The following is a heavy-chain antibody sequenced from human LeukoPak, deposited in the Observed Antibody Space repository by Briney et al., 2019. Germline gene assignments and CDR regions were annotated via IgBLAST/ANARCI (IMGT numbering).Heavy chain of an antibody. V-gene: IGHV3-23*01. Sequence: PGGSLRLSCAASGFTFSSYATSWVRQAPGKGLEWVSAISGSGGSTYYADSVKGRFTISRDNSKNTLYLQMNSLRAEDTAVYYCAKEPAYESSGYYFDYWGQGTLVTVSS. CDR1: GFTFSSYA. CDR3: AKEPAYESSGYYFDY. J-gene: IGHJ4*02. D-gene: IGHD3-22*01. CDR2: ISGSGGST.